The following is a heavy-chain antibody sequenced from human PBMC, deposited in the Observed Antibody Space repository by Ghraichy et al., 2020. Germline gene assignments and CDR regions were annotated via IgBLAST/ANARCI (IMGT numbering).Heavy chain of an antibody. CDR2: INSDGSST. V-gene: IGHV3-74*01. Sequence: GESLNISCAASGFTFSSYWMHWVRQAPGKGLVWVSRINSDGSSTSYADSVKGRFTISRDNAKNTLYLQMNSLRAEDTAVYYCARINYYDSSGPRGSWGQGTLVTVSS. CDR1: GFTFSSYW. J-gene: IGHJ5*02. CDR3: ARINYYDSSGPRGS. D-gene: IGHD3-22*01.